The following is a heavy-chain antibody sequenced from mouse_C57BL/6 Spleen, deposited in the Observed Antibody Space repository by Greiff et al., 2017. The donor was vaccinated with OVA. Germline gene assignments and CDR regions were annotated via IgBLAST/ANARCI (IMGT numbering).Heavy chain of an antibody. J-gene: IGHJ2*01. CDR1: GYSITSGYD. D-gene: IGHD5-1*01. CDR2: ISYSGST. V-gene: IGHV3-1*01. Sequence: EVKLQESGPGMVKPSQSLSLTCTVTGYSITSGYDWHWIRHFPGNKLEWMGYISYSGSTNYNPSLKSRISITHDTSKNHFFLKLNSVTTEDTATYYCASRRNYYFDYWGQGTTLTVSS. CDR3: ASRRNYYFDY.